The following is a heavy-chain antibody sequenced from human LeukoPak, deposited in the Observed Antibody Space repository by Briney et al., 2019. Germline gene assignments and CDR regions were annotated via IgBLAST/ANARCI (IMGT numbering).Heavy chain of an antibody. CDR3: ARDTFFFDP. J-gene: IGHJ5*02. V-gene: IGHV4-61*01. D-gene: IGHD3-16*01. CDR1: GGSVSSGSYY. CDR2: IYYSGSI. Sequence: SETLSLTCTVSGGSVSSGSYYWSWIRQPPGKGLEWIGYIYYSGSINYNPSLKSRVTISVDTSKNQFSLKLSSVTAADTAVYYCARDTFFFDPWGQGTLVTVSS.